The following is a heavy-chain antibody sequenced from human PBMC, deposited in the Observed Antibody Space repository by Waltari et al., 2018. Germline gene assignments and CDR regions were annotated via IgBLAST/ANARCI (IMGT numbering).Heavy chain of an antibody. V-gene: IGHV5-51*03. CDR2: IYPGDSDT. CDR3: ARLSYYDFWSGYYSGSPDY. CDR1: GYSFTSYW. D-gene: IGHD3-3*01. Sequence: EVQLVQSGAEVKKPGESLKISCQGSGYSFTSYWIGWVRQVPGKGLEWVGIIYPGDSDTRYSPSFQGQVTISADKSISTAYLQWSSLKASDTAMYYCARLSYYDFWSGYYSGSPDYWGQGTLVTVSS. J-gene: IGHJ4*02.